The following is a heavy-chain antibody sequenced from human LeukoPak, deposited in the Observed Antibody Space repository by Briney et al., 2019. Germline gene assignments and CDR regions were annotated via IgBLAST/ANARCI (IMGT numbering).Heavy chain of an antibody. V-gene: IGHV3-30*18. CDR2: ISDDGSNT. J-gene: IGHJ2*01. Sequence: GRSLRLSCTPSGFTLSNFGMHWVRHAPGKGLEGVAVISDDGSNTFYADSVKGRFTISRDNSKNTLYLQLNSLRPEDTAVYYCAKDADTATIIYWYFDLWGRGTLVTVSS. D-gene: IGHD5-18*01. CDR3: AKDADTATIIYWYFDL. CDR1: GFTLSNFG.